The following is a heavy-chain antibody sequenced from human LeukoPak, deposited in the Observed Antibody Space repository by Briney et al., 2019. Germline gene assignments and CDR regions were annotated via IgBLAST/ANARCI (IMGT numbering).Heavy chain of an antibody. CDR3: ARQRDYYDSSGYRGIDY. CDR1: GFTFSSYA. D-gene: IGHD3-22*01. J-gene: IGHJ4*02. Sequence: GGSLRLSCAASGFTFSSYAMSWVRQAPGKGLEWVSAISGSGGSTYYADSVKGRFTISRDNSKNTLYLQMNSLRAEDTAVYYCARQRDYYDSSGYRGIDYWGQGTLVTVSS. V-gene: IGHV3-23*01. CDR2: ISGSGGST.